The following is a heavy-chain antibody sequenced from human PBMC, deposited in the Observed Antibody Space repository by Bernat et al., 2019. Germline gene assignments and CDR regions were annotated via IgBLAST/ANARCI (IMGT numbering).Heavy chain of an antibody. CDR2: IKSKSDGETT. J-gene: IGHJ4*02. Sequence: EVQLVESGGGLVKPGGSLRLSCAVSDFTFSKTWMHWVRQAPGKGLEWVGRIKSKSDGETTDYAAPVKGRFTISRDDSKNTLYLQMSSLKTEDTAVYYCTTQSTTLDYWGQGTLVTVSP. CDR1: DFTFSKTW. D-gene: IGHD1-1*01. CDR3: TTQSTTLDY. V-gene: IGHV3-15*07.